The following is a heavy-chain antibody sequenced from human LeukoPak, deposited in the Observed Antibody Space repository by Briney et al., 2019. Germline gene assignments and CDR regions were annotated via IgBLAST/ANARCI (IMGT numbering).Heavy chain of an antibody. CDR3: ARYDF. J-gene: IGHJ4*02. CDR1: GLTFSSYA. CDR2: ISYDGSSK. D-gene: IGHD3/OR15-3a*01. V-gene: IGHV3-30-3*01. Sequence: QSGGSLRLSCAASGLTFSSYAMHWVRQAPGKGLEWVAVISYDGSSKYYADSVKGRFTISRDNSKNTLYLQMNSLRAEDTAVYYCARYDFWGQGTLVTVSS.